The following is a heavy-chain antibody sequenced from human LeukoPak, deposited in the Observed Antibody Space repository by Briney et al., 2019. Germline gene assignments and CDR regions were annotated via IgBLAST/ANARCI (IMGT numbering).Heavy chain of an antibody. J-gene: IGHJ5*02. CDR1: EFTFSNYA. CDR2: ISYDGSNK. Sequence: PRGSLRLSCAASEFTFSNYAMHWVRQAPGKGLEWVAVISYDGSNKYYADSVKGRFTISRDNSKNTLYLQMNSLRPEDTALYYCARVSERLLPSFKWFDPWGQGTLVTVSS. V-gene: IGHV3-30-3*01. D-gene: IGHD2-21*02. CDR3: ARVSERLLPSFKWFDP.